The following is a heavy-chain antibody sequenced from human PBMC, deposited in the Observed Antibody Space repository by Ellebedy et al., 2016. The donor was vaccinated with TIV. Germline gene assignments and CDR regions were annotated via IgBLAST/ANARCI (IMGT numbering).Heavy chain of an antibody. Sequence: GESLKISCAASGFTFSDYYMSWIRQAPGKGLEWVSYISSSGSTIYYADSVKGRFTISRDNAKNSLYLQMNSLRAEDTAVYYCARDEDGYNWIDYWGQGTLVTVSS. CDR2: ISSSGSTI. J-gene: IGHJ4*02. D-gene: IGHD5-24*01. CDR3: ARDEDGYNWIDY. V-gene: IGHV3-11*01. CDR1: GFTFSDYY.